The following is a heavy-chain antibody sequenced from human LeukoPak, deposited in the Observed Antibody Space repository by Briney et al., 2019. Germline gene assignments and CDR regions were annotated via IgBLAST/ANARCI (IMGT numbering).Heavy chain of an antibody. V-gene: IGHV4-31*11. CDR3: ARVPLV. J-gene: IGHJ4*02. Sequence: SETLSLTCAVYGGSFSGYYWSWIRQNPGKGLEWIGYIYYTGSTYYNSSLKSRVTISVDTSKNQFSLKLTSVTAADTAVYYCARVPLVWGQGSLVTVSS. CDR1: GGSFSGYY. CDR2: IYYTGST.